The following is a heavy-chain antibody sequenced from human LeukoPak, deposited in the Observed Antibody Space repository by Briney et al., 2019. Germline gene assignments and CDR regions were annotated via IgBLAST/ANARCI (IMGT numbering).Heavy chain of an antibody. J-gene: IGHJ6*02. CDR2: IYPGDSDT. V-gene: IGHV5-51*01. Sequence: GESLKISCKGSGYSFTNYWIGWVRQMPGKGLEWMGIIYPGDSDTRYSPSFQGQVTISADKSISTAYLQWSSLKASDTAMYYCARVGLQDGHYYYGMDVWGQGTTVTVSS. D-gene: IGHD5-24*01. CDR3: ARVGLQDGHYYYGMDV. CDR1: GYSFTNYW.